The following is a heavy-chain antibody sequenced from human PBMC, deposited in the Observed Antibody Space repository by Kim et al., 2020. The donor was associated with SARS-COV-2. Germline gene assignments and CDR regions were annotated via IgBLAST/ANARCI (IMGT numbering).Heavy chain of an antibody. D-gene: IGHD3-10*01. CDR2: INSDGSST. CDR3: AGSGSYSWTFYYYYYGMDV. CDR1: GFTFSSYW. V-gene: IGHV3-74*01. J-gene: IGHJ6*02. Sequence: GGSLRLSCAASGFTFSSYWMHWVRQAPGKGLVWVSRINSDGSSTSYADSVKGRFTISRDNAKNTLYLQMNSLRAEDTAVYYCAGSGSYSWTFYYYYYGMDVWGQGTTVTVSS.